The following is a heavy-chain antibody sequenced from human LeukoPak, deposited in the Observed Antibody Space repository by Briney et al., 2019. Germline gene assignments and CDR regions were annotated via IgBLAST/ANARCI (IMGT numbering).Heavy chain of an antibody. CDR1: GGTFSSYA. V-gene: IGHV1-69*13. J-gene: IGHJ4*02. D-gene: IGHD6-19*01. CDR2: IIPIFGTA. Sequence: ASVKVSYKASGGTFSSYAISWVRQAPGQGLEWMGGIIPIFGTANYAQKFQGRVTITADESTSTAYMELSSLRSEDTAVYYCARSDSSGWYVAGYWGQGTLVTVSS. CDR3: ARSDSSGWYVAGY.